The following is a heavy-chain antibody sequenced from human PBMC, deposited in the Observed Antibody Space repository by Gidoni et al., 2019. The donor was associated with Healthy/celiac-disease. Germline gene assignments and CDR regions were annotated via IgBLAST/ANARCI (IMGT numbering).Heavy chain of an antibody. CDR3: ARVRIRRAFDI. CDR2: INHSGST. V-gene: IGHV4-34*01. J-gene: IGHJ3*02. Sequence: QVQLQQWGAGLLKPSETLSLTCAVYGGPFSGYYWSWIRQPPGKGLEWIGEINHSGSTNYNPSLKRLVTISVDTSKNQFSLKLSSVTAADTAVYYCARVRIRRAFDIWGQGTMVTVSS. CDR1: GGPFSGYY.